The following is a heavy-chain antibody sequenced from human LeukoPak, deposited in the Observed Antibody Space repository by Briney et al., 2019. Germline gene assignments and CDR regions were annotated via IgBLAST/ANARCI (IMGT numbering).Heavy chain of an antibody. J-gene: IGHJ4*02. CDR1: GGSFSGYY. Sequence: PSETLSLTCAVYGGSFSGYYWSWIRQPPGKGLEWIGEINHSGSTNYNPSLKSRVTISVDTSKNQFSLKLSSVTAADTAVYYCARGGLRLRLNGRYFDYWGQGTLVTVSS. CDR3: ARGGLRLRLNGRYFDY. V-gene: IGHV4-34*01. CDR2: INHSGST. D-gene: IGHD4-17*01.